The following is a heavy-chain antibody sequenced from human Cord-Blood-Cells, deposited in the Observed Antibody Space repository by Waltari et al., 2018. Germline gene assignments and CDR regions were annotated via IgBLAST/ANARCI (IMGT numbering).Heavy chain of an antibody. V-gene: IGHV4-34*01. CDR3: ARCQMYYYGDYPFDY. D-gene: IGHD4-17*01. J-gene: IGHJ4*02. CDR1: GGSFSGYY. CDR2: INHTGST. Sequence: QVQLQQSGAGLLKPSEPLSLTCAVYGGSFSGYYWSWIRPPPGRALEWIGEINHTGSTNYNPSPIRRVTISVATSKIPFSRKLGSVTAADTAVYYCARCQMYYYGDYPFDYWGQGTLVTGSS.